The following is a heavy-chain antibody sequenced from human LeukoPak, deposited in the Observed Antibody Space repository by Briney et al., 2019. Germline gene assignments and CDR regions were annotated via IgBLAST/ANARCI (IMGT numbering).Heavy chain of an antibody. J-gene: IGHJ4*02. Sequence: KPSETLSLTCAVYGGSFSGYYWSWIRQPPGKGLEWIGEINHSGSTNYNPSLKSRVTISVDTSKNQFSLKLSSVTAADTAVYYCARDTSSIAARGDFDYWGQGTLVTVSS. CDR3: ARDTSSIAARGDFDY. V-gene: IGHV4-34*01. CDR1: GGSFSGYY. CDR2: INHSGST. D-gene: IGHD6-6*01.